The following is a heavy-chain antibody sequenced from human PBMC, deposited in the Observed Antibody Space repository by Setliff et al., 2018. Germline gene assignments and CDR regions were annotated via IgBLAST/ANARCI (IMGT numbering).Heavy chain of an antibody. CDR3: ARHRRDSSGNYFVGLYYFDY. CDR2: IYYGGTT. V-gene: IGHV4-59*08. D-gene: IGHD3-22*01. Sequence: SETLSLTCTVSGASISSYYWSWIRQPPGKGLEWIGYIYYGGTTNYNPSLKSRVSISLDTSKSQFSLRLSSLTAADTAVYYCARHRRDSSGNYFVGLYYFDYRGQGTPVTVSS. J-gene: IGHJ4*02. CDR1: GASISSYY.